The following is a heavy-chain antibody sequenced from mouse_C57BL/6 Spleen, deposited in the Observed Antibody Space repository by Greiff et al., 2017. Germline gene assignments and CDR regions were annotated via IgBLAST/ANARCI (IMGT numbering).Heavy chain of an antibody. V-gene: IGHV1-54*01. D-gene: IGHD1-1*02. CDR1: GYAFTNYL. Sequence: VQLQQSGAELVRPGTSVKVSCKASGYAFTNYLIEWVKQRPGQGLEWIGVINPGSGGTNYNEKFKGKATLTADKSSSTAYRQLSSLTSEDSAVYFCAKSGDYGPLYAMDYWGQGTSVTVSS. CDR2: INPGSGGT. CDR3: AKSGDYGPLYAMDY. J-gene: IGHJ4*01.